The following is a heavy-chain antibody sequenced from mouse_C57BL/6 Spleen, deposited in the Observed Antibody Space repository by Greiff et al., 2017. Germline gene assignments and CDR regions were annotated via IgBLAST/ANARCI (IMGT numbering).Heavy chain of an antibody. CDR3: AKNRGVLRSDAMDY. V-gene: IGHV2-5*01. J-gene: IGHJ4*01. D-gene: IGHD1-1*01. CDR1: GFSLTSYG. Sequence: VKVVESGPGLVQPSQSLSITCTVSGFSLTSYGVHWVRQSPGKGLEWLGVIWRGGSTDYNAAFMSRLSITKDNSKSQVFFKMNSLQADDTAIYYCAKNRGVLRSDAMDYWGQGTSVTVSS. CDR2: IWRGGST.